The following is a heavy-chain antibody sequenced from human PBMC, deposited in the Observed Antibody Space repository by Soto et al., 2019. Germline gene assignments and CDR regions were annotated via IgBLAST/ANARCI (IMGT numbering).Heavy chain of an antibody. J-gene: IGHJ4*02. CDR1: GGSISSGGYS. V-gene: IGHV4-30-2*01. Sequence: QLQLQESGSGLVKPSQTLSLTCAVSGGSISSGGYSWSWIRQPPGKGLEWIGYIYHSGSTYYNPSLQMRVTISLHRSTSQSALKRSSVAAAGTAVYYCARAIGWFGELLGGYYFGYWGQGTLVTVSS. D-gene: IGHD3-10*01. CDR2: IYHSGST. CDR3: ARAIGWFGELLGGYYFGY.